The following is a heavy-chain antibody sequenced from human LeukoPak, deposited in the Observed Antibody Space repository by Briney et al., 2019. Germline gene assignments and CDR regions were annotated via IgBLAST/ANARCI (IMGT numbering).Heavy chain of an antibody. Sequence: GGSLRLSCAASGFTFSSYSMNWVRQAPGKGLEWVSSISSSSSYIYYADSVKGRFTISRDNAKNSLYLQMNSLRAEDTAVYYCARDELGYCSSTSCRNYYYYGMDVWGQGTTVTVSS. CDR2: ISSSSSYI. J-gene: IGHJ6*02. V-gene: IGHV3-21*01. CDR3: ARDELGYCSSTSCRNYYYYGMDV. D-gene: IGHD2-2*01. CDR1: GFTFSSYS.